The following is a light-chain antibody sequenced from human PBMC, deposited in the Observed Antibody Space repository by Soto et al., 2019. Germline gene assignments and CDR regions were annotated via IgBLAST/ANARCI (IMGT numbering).Light chain of an antibody. CDR3: QQYYSTPPYT. CDR1: QSILYRSNNKNY. V-gene: IGKV4-1*01. J-gene: IGKJ2*01. CDR2: WAS. Sequence: DIVMTQSPDSLAVSLGERATINCKSSQSILYRSNNKNYLAWYRQKPGQPPKLLIYWASIRESGVPDRISGSGSWTDFTLTISSLQAEDVAVYYCQQYYSTPPYTFGQGTKLEIK.